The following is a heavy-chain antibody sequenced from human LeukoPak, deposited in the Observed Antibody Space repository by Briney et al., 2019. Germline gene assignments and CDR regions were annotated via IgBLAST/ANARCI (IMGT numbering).Heavy chain of an antibody. CDR2: ISGSGDTI. Sequence: GGSLRLSCAASGFSFSSYAMNWVRQAPGEGLEWVSAISGSGDTIYYADSVKGRFTISRDNSKNTLYLQMNSLRAEDTAVYYCARRNTVTLFNAFDIWGQGTMVTVSS. J-gene: IGHJ3*02. V-gene: IGHV3-23*01. CDR1: GFSFSSYA. CDR3: ARRNTVTLFNAFDI. D-gene: IGHD4-17*01.